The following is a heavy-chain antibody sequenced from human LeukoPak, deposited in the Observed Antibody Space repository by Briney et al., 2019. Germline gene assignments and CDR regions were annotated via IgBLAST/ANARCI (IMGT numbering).Heavy chain of an antibody. D-gene: IGHD2-8*01. Sequence: PGGSLRLSCAASGFIFSDYWMIWVRQVPGKGLEWVSGISGSGGSTYYADSVKGRFTISRDNSKNTLYLQMSSLRAEDTAVYYCAKDPSRMVGYQFDYWGQGTLVTVSS. CDR1: GFIFSDYW. CDR3: AKDPSRMVGYQFDY. CDR2: ISGSGGST. V-gene: IGHV3-23*01. J-gene: IGHJ4*02.